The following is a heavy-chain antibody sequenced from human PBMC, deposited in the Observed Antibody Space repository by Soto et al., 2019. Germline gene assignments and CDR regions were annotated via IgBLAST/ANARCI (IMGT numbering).Heavy chain of an antibody. CDR2: ISGNGAET. D-gene: IGHD3-16*02. Sequence: EVQLLESGGGLVQPGGSVRLSCAASGFPFSSYAMSWVRQAPGKGLEWVSAISGNGAETSYAASVRGRFTISRDNSRDTLYLQMNSLRAEDTAVYYCAKEKDNEYVWGSYRYTSDYWGQGTLVTVSS. J-gene: IGHJ4*02. V-gene: IGHV3-23*01. CDR3: AKEKDNEYVWGSYRYTSDY. CDR1: GFPFSSYA.